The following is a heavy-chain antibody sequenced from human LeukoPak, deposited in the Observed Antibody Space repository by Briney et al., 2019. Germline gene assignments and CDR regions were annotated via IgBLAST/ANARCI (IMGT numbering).Heavy chain of an antibody. J-gene: IGHJ4*02. CDR3: ARALAARQEFDY. V-gene: IGHV3-7*01. Sequence: GGSLRLSCAASGFTFSSYAMSWVRQAPGKGLEWVANIKQDGSEKYYVDSVKGRFTISRDNAKNSLYLQMNSLRAEDTAVYYCARALAARQEFDYWGQGTLVTVSS. CDR1: GFTFSSYA. CDR2: IKQDGSEK. D-gene: IGHD6-6*01.